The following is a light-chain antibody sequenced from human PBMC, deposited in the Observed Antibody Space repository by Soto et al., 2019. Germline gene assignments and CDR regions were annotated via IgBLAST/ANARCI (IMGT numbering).Light chain of an antibody. CDR1: SGHSSYA. J-gene: IGLJ3*02. Sequence: QSVLTQSPSASASLGASVKLTCTLSSGHSSYAIAWHQQQPEKGARYLMKLNSDGSHSKGDGIPDRFSGSSSGAERYLTISSLQSEDEADYYCQTWGTGPWVSGGGTKLTVL. CDR3: QTWGTGPWV. V-gene: IGLV4-69*01. CDR2: LNSDGSH.